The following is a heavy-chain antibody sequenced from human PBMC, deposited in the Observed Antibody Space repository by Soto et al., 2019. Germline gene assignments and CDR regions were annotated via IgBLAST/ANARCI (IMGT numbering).Heavy chain of an antibody. CDR2: ISAGNGKT. V-gene: IGHV1-3*01. CDR1: GYTFTNYA. D-gene: IGHD5-18*01. Sequence: ASVKVSSKTSGYTFTNYAIHWVRQAPGQSLEWMGWISAGNGKTKYSPKFQGRVTMTRDTSANTAYMELTSLRSEDTAVYLCARVRGAMVPFDLWGQGTLVTESS. J-gene: IGHJ4*02. CDR3: ARVRGAMVPFDL.